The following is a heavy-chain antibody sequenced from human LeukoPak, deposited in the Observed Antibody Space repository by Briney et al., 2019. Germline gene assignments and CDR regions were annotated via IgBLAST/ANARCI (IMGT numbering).Heavy chain of an antibody. Sequence: SETLSLTCTVSGGSISSSSYYWGWIRQPPGKGLEWIGSIYYSGSTYYNPSLKSRVTISVDTSKNQFSLKLSSVTAADTALYYCVVLPAATPYYLDCWGQGTLVTVSS. D-gene: IGHD2-2*01. CDR1: GGSISSSSYY. CDR2: IYYSGST. J-gene: IGHJ4*02. CDR3: VVLPAATPYYLDC. V-gene: IGHV4-39*01.